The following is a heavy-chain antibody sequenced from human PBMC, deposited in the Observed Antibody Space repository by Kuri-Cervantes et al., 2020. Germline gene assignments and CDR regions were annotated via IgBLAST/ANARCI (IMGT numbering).Heavy chain of an antibody. CDR2: ISWNGGSI. CDR1: GFTFDGYA. J-gene: IGHJ4*02. CDR3: AKSTQQGYCSGGSCQAVGGGFDY. D-gene: IGHD2-15*01. Sequence: GGSLRLTCAASGFTFDGYAMHWVRQAPGKGLEWVSGISWNGGSIGYADSVRGRFTISRDNAKNSPYLQTNSLLAEDTALYYCAKSTQQGYCSGGSCQAVGGGFDYWGQGTLVTVSS. V-gene: IGHV3-9*01.